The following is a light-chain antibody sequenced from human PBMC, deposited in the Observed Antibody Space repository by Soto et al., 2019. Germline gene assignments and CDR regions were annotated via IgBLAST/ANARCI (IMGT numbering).Light chain of an antibody. Sequence: QSVLTQPPSASGPPGQRVTISCSGSGSTIGSNTVDWYQQLPGTAPKLLIYSNDQRPLWVPDRFSVARSGTSASLAISGLLPDDEGIYYCAVWGNNLHGPGVFGGGTQLTVL. CDR2: SND. V-gene: IGLV1-44*01. CDR1: GSTIGSNT. CDR3: AVWGNNLHGPGV. J-gene: IGLJ3*02.